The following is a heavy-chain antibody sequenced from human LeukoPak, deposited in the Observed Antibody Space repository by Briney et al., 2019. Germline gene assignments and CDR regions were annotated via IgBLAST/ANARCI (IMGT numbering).Heavy chain of an antibody. J-gene: IGHJ6*03. CDR3: ARVIRAARSLWYYYYMDV. CDR2: IYYSGST. D-gene: IGHD6-6*01. Sequence: NPSETLSLTCTVSGGSISSYYWSWIRQPPGKGLEWIGYIYYSGSTNYNPSLKSRVTISVDTSKNQFSLKLSSVTAADTAVYYCARVIRAARSLWYYYYMDVWGKGTTVTVSS. CDR1: GGSISSYY. V-gene: IGHV4-59*01.